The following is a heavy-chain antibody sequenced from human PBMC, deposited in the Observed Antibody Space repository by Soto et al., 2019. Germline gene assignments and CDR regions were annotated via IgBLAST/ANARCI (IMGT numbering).Heavy chain of an antibody. J-gene: IGHJ6*04. D-gene: IGHD3-16*01. Sequence: SETLSLTCAVSGGSISCSNWWSWVRQTPGKGLEWIGDIYHSGSTNYNPSLKSRVTISIDQSKNQFSLLLQMNSLKTGDTAVYYCARYYAYAPGYNSNYFSVMAVRGKGTTVPVSS. CDR1: GGSISCSNW. CDR2: IYHSGST. CDR3: ARYYAYAPGYNSNYFSVMAV. V-gene: IGHV4-4*02.